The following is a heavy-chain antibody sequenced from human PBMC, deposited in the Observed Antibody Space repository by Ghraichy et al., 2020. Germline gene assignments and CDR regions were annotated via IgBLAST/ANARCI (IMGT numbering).Heavy chain of an antibody. CDR1: GGSISSSSYY. Sequence: SETLSLTCTVSGGSISSSSYYWGWIRQPPGKGLEWIASIYSGGSTYYNPSLKSRVTISVDKSKSHFSLKLSSVTAADTAVYYCARRNNCSGGSCYSFWFDPCGQGTLVTVSS. J-gene: IGHJ5*02. CDR3: ARRNNCSGGSCYSFWFDP. CDR2: IYSGGST. D-gene: IGHD2-15*01. V-gene: IGHV4-39*01.